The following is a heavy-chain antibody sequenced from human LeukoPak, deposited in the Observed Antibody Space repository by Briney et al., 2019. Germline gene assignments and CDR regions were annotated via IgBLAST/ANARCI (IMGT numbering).Heavy chain of an antibody. CDR3: ARDRAGGGYCSSTSCYTFDFDY. Sequence: SVKVSCKASGGTFSSYAISWVRQAPGQGLEWMGGIIPIFGTANYAQKFQGRVTITADESTSTAYMELSGLRSEDTAVYYCARDRAGGGYCSSTSCYTFDFDYWGQGTLVTVSS. CDR1: GGTFSSYA. V-gene: IGHV1-69*01. CDR2: IIPIFGTA. D-gene: IGHD2-2*02. J-gene: IGHJ4*02.